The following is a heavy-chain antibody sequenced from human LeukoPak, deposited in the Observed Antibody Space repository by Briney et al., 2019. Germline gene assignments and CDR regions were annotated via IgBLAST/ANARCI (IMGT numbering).Heavy chain of an antibody. CDR3: ARDRWYYDSSGLDY. CDR2: IYSGGST. D-gene: IGHD3-22*01. V-gene: IGHV3-53*05. CDR1: GFTVSSNY. J-gene: IGHJ4*02. Sequence: PGGSLRLSCAASGFTVSSNYMSWVRQAPGKGLEWVSVIYSGGSTYYADSVKGRFTISRDNSKNTLYLRMNSLRAEDTAVYYCARDRWYYDSSGLDYWGQGTLVTVSS.